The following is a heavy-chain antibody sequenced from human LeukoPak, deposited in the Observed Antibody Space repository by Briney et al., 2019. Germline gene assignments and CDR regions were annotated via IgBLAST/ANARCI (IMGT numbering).Heavy chain of an antibody. CDR2: IRNKANSYTT. CDR1: GFTVSSNY. J-gene: IGHJ4*02. V-gene: IGHV3-72*01. CDR3: AREYGGNDY. Sequence: PGGSLRLSCAASGFTVSSNYMSWVRQAPGKGLEWVGRIRNKANSYTTEYAASVKGRFTISRDDSKNSLYLQMDSLKTEDTAVYYCAREYGGNDYWGQGTLVTVSS. D-gene: IGHD4-23*01.